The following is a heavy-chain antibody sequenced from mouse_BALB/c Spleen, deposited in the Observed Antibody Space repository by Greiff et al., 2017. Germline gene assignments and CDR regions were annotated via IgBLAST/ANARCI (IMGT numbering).Heavy chain of an antibody. CDR1: GFTFSSYY. Sequence: EVKLEESGGGLVKLGGSLKLSCAASGFTFSSYYMSWVRQTPEKRLELVAAINSNGGSTYYPDTVKGRFTISRDNAKNTLYLQMSSLKSEDTALYYCARPLRNYAMDYWGQGTSVTVSS. V-gene: IGHV5-6-2*01. CDR3: ARPLRNYAMDY. J-gene: IGHJ4*01. CDR2: INSNGGST.